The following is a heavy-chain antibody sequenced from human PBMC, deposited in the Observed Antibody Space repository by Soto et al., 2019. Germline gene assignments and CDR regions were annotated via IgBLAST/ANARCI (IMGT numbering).Heavy chain of an antibody. V-gene: IGHV3-23*01. J-gene: IGHJ4*02. D-gene: IGHD1-26*01. CDR3: AKVLSSGSYSGALEY. CDR2: ISASDGST. Sequence: PGGSLRLSCVASGFSITSFAMSWVRQAPGKGLEWASAISASDGSTYADSVKGRFTISRDNSKNTLYLQMNSLRVEDTAVYYCAKVLSSGSYSGALEYWGQGALVTVSS. CDR1: GFSITSFA.